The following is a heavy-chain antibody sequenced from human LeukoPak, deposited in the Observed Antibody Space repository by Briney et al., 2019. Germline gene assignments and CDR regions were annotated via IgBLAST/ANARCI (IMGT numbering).Heavy chain of an antibody. CDR2: ISGSGGST. CDR3: AKDLEDIVVVSAANWGPGKIDY. V-gene: IGHV3-23*01. CDR1: GFTFSSYA. J-gene: IGHJ4*02. Sequence: GGSLSLSCAASGFTFSSYAMSWVRQAPGKGLEWVSAISGSGGSTYYADSVKGRFTISRDNSKNTLYLQMNSLRAEDTAVYYCAKDLEDIVVVSAANWGPGKIDYWGQGTLVTVSS. D-gene: IGHD2-2*01.